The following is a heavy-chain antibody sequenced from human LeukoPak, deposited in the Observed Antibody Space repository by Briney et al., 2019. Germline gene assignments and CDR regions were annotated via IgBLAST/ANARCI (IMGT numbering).Heavy chain of an antibody. J-gene: IGHJ4*02. CDR2: LHSGGDT. D-gene: IGHD5-24*01. V-gene: IGHV3-66*01. CDR3: VKETRGTTIYY. CDR1: GFNVRSNY. Sequence: GGSLRLSCAVSGFNVRSNYMTWVRQAPGKGLEWVSVLHSGGDTYYADSVKGRFTISRDSFENTVYLQMDSLRAEGTAVYYCVKETRGTTIYYWGQGTLVTVSS.